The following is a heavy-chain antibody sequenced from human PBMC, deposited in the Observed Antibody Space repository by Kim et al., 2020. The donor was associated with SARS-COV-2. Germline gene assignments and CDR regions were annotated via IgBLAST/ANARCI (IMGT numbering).Heavy chain of an antibody. D-gene: IGHD3-9*01. CDR2: IYPGDSDT. CDR3: ARHQHDTLTPLGGGMDV. CDR1: GYSFTSYW. V-gene: IGHV5-51*01. Sequence: GESLKISCKGSGYSFTSYWIGWVRQMPGKGLEWMGIIYPGDSDTRYSPSFQGQVTISADKSISTAYLQWSSLKASDTAMYYCARHQHDTLTPLGGGMDVWGQGTTVTVSS. J-gene: IGHJ6*02.